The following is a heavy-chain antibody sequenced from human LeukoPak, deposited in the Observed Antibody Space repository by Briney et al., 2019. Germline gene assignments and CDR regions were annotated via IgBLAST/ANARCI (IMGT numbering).Heavy chain of an antibody. Sequence: GGSLRLSCAASGFTLSNYWMHWVRQAPGKGLVWVSRINTDGSGTRYADSVKGRFTISRDNAKNTLYLQMNSLRAEDTAVYYCSTRGHYYMDVWGKGTTVTVSS. CDR1: GFTLSNYW. CDR2: INTDGSGT. J-gene: IGHJ6*03. CDR3: STRGHYYMDV. V-gene: IGHV3-74*01. D-gene: IGHD3-10*01.